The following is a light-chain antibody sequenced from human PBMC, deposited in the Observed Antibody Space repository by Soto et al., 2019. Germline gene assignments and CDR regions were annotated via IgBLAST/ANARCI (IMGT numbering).Light chain of an antibody. CDR3: LQRNNWPPWT. J-gene: IGKJ1*01. CDR1: QNVGTF. Sequence: VLKQAPATLSLSPGERATLSCRASQNVGTFLAWYQLKPGKAPRLVIYDASNRAAGIPDRFSGSGSGTDFTLTISGLEPEDFALYYCLQRNNWPPWTFGQGTKVDIK. CDR2: DAS. V-gene: IGKV3-11*01.